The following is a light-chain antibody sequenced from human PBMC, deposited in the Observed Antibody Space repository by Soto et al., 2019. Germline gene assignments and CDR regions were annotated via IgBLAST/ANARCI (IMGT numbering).Light chain of an antibody. CDR3: HQYNDWPPGT. CDR1: QSVSSN. V-gene: IGKV3-15*01. Sequence: EKVMTQSPATLSVSPGERATLSCRASQSVSSNLAWYQQKHGQAPRLLIYGASTRATGIPARFSGSGSGTEFTLTISSLQSEDFAVYYCHQYNDWPPGTFGQGTKVEIK. J-gene: IGKJ1*01. CDR2: GAS.